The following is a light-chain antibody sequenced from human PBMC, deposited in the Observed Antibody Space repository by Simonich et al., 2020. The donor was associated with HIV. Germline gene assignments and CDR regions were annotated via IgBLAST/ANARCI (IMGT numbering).Light chain of an antibody. V-gene: IGKV1-33*01. CDR3: QQYYSTPQT. Sequence: DIQMTQSPSSLSASVGDRVTITCQASQDISNFLNWYQQKPGKAPKLLIFDASHLETGVPSRFSGSGSGTDFTLTISSLQAEDVAVYYCQQYYSTPQTFGQGTKVEIK. J-gene: IGKJ1*01. CDR2: DAS. CDR1: QDISNF.